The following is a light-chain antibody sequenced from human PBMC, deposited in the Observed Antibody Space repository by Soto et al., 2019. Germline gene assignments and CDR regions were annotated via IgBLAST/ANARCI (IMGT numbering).Light chain of an antibody. V-gene: IGKV3-11*01. CDR1: QSVDSY. Sequence: EIVLTQSPATLSSSPGERATLSCRASQSVDSYLAWYQQKPGQAPRLLIYDASNRATGIPARFSGSGSGTDFTLTISSLEPEDFAVYYCQQRRHWPITFGQGTRLEIK. CDR3: QQRRHWPIT. CDR2: DAS. J-gene: IGKJ5*01.